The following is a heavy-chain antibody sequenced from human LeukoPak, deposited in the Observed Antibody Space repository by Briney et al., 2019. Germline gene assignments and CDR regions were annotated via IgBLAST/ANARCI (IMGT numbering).Heavy chain of an antibody. J-gene: IGHJ1*01. Sequence: SETLSLTCSVSTDSTNTYYWSWIRQPPGKGLEWSGYIYHNSGATNYNPSLKSRVSISVDTSKTHFSLKLNSVTAADTAVYYCAQMAPYSPAYSQHWGQGTLVTVSS. D-gene: IGHD2-15*01. CDR2: IYHNSGAT. CDR1: TDSTNTYY. CDR3: AQMAPYSPAYSQH. V-gene: IGHV4-59*01.